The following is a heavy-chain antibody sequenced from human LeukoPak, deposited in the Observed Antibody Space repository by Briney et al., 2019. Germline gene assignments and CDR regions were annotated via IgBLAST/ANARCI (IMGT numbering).Heavy chain of an antibody. CDR3: SRFVPYFDY. CDR2: IRGKVYGETT. Sequence: GGSLRLSCTASRFTFGDYTISWVSQAQGKGLEWLGIIRGKVYGETTEYAASVKARFTISRDDSKSIAYLQMNSLKTEDTAVYYCSRFVPYFDYWGQGAMVTVSS. V-gene: IGHV3-49*04. D-gene: IGHD3-10*01. CDR1: RFTFGDYT. J-gene: IGHJ4*02.